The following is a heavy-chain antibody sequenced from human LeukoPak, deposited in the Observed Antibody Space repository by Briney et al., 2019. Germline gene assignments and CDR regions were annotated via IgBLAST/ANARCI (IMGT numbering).Heavy chain of an antibody. CDR1: GYSFPTYW. CDR3: ARPPSRGYSSSFEY. CDR2: IYPDESNI. J-gene: IGHJ4*02. D-gene: IGHD2-2*03. V-gene: IGHV5-51*01. Sequence: GESLKISCKGSGYSFPTYWIAWVRQMPGKGLEWMGIIYPDESNIRYSPSFQGRVTISADKSINTAYLQWSSLKASDTAMYYCARPPSRGYSSSFEYWGQGTLVTVSS.